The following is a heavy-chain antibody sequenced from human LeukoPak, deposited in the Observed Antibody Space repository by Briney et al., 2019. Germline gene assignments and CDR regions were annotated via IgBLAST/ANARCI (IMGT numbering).Heavy chain of an antibody. D-gene: IGHD1-26*01. Sequence: SETLSLTCAVSGGSFSGYYWTWIRQPPGKGLEWIGEINHSGSANYNPSLKSRVTISLDTSKNQFSLKLSSVTAADTAVYYCASNGAGNDYWGQGTLVTVSS. V-gene: IGHV4-34*01. CDR3: ASNGAGNDY. CDR2: INHSGSA. CDR1: GGSFSGYY. J-gene: IGHJ4*02.